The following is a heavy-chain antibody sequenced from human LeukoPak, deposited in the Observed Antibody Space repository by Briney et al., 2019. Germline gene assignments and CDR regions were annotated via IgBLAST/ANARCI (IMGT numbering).Heavy chain of an antibody. CDR2: ISAYNGNT. V-gene: IGHV1-18*01. J-gene: IGHJ4*02. Sequence: ASVKVSCKASGYTFTSYGISWVRQAPGQGLEWMGWISAYNGNTNYAQKLQGRVTMTTDTSTSTAYMELRSLRSDDTAVYYCARESGYGSGSSHQAQFDYWGQGTLVTVSS. CDR1: GYTFTSYG. D-gene: IGHD3-10*01. CDR3: ARESGYGSGSSHQAQFDY.